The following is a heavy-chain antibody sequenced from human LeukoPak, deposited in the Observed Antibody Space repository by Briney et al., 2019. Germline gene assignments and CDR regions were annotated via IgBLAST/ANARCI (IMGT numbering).Heavy chain of an antibody. CDR1: GGTFSSYA. V-gene: IGHV1-69*05. D-gene: IGHD6-19*01. CDR2: IIPIFGTA. Sequence: SVKVSCKASGGTFSSYAISWVRQAPGQGLEWMGGIIPIFGTANYAQKLQGRVTMTTDTSTSTAYMELRSLRSDDTAVYYCARALIAVAELFDYWGQGTLVTVSS. J-gene: IGHJ4*02. CDR3: ARALIAVAELFDY.